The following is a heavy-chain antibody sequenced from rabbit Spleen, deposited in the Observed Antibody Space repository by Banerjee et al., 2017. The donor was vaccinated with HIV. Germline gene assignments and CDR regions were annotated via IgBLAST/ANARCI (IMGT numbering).Heavy chain of an antibody. CDR3: ARDLVAVIGWNFNL. V-gene: IGHV1S40*01. CDR2: IYVRDGNT. Sequence: QSLEESGGGLVQPEGSLTLTCKASGFFFYDNHFICWVRQAPGKGPEWIACIYVRDGNTYYATWAKGRFTISRTSSTTVTLRMTSLTAADRATYFCARDLVAVIGWNFNLWGPGTLVTVS. CDR1: GFFFYDNHF. J-gene: IGHJ4*01. D-gene: IGHD1-1*01.